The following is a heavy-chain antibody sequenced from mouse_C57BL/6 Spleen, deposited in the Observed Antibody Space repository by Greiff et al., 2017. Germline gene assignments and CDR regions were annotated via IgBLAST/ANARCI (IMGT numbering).Heavy chain of an antibody. J-gene: IGHJ2*01. Sequence: EVKLEESGGGLVQPGGSMKLSCVASGFTFSNYWMNWVRQSPEKGLEWVAQIRLKSDNYATHYAESVKGRFTISRDDSKSSVYLQMNNLRTEDTGIYYCTVDEDFDYWGQGTTLTVSS. CDR2: IRLKSDNYAT. CDR3: TVDEDFDY. CDR1: GFTFSNYW. V-gene: IGHV6-3*01.